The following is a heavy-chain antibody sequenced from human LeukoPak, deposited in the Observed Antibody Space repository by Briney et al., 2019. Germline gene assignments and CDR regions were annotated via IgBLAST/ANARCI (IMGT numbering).Heavy chain of an antibody. CDR3: ATGTLNTYYDSSGYSDY. CDR1: GYTFTSYY. CDR2: FDPEDGET. J-gene: IGHJ4*02. V-gene: IGHV1-24*01. D-gene: IGHD3-22*01. Sequence: GASVKVSCKASGYTFTSYYIHWVRQAPGKGLEWMGGFDPEDGETIYAQKFQGRVTMTEDTSTDTAYMELSSLRSEDTAVYYCATGTLNTYYDSSGYSDYWGQGTLVTVSS.